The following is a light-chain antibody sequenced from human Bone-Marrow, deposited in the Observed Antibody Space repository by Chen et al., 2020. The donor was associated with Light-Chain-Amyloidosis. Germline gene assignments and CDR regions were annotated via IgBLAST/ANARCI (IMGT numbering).Light chain of an antibody. CDR1: SGSIATNY. CDR3: QSYQGSSQGV. Sequence: FMLTQPPSVSESPGKTVILSCTRSSGSIATNYVQWYQQRPGSSPTTVIYEDDQRPSGVPERFSGSIDRSSNSAALTIAGLKTEDEADYYCQSYQGSSQGVFGGGTKLTVL. V-gene: IGLV6-57*01. J-gene: IGLJ3*02. CDR2: EDD.